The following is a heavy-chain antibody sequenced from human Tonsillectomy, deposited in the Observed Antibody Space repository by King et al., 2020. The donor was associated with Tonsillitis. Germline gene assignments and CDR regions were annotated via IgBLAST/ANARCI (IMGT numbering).Heavy chain of an antibody. CDR1: GGSISRGGYY. CDR3: ASLENEADAFDI. D-gene: IGHD1-1*01. J-gene: IGHJ3*02. V-gene: IGHV4-31*03. CDR2: ISYSGST. Sequence: QLQESGQGLVKPSQTLSLICTVSGGSISRGGYYWRWIRQHPGKGLEWIGYISYSGSTDYNTSLKSRVIISVDTPKNPISLKLSYVTAADTAVYYCASLENEADAFDIWGQGTMVTVSS.